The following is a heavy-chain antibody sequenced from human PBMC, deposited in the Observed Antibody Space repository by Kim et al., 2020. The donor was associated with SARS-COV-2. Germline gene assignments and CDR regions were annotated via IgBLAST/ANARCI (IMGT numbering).Heavy chain of an antibody. CDR1: GGSISSYY. D-gene: IGHD7-27*01. J-gene: IGHJ4*02. CDR2: IYDSGST. Sequence: SETLSLTCTVSGGSISSYYWSWIRQPPGKGLEWIGYIYDSGSTNYNPSLKSRVTISVDTSNNQFSLKLSSVTAADTAVYYCARRLRNIWGFDYWGQGTLVTVSS. V-gene: IGHV4-59*08. CDR3: ARRLRNIWGFDY.